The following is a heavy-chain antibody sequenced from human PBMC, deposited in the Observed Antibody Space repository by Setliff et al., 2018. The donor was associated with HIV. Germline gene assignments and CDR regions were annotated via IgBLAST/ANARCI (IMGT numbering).Heavy chain of an antibody. D-gene: IGHD3-22*01. CDR3: ARQAIFGYYDSSGYLDY. J-gene: IGHJ4*02. V-gene: IGHV4-59*08. CDR1: GGSSSNYC. CDR2: IYYSGST. Sequence: SETLSLTCTVFGGSSSNYCWSWIRQPPGKGLEWIGFIYYSGSTKHNPSLKSRFTISLDTSKNLFSLRLSSVTASDTAVYYCARQAIFGYYDSSGYLDYWGQGTRVTVSS.